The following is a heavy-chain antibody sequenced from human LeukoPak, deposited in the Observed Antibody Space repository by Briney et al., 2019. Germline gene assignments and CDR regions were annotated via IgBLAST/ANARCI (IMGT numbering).Heavy chain of an antibody. V-gene: IGHV3-48*01. Sequence: PGGSLRLSCAASGFTFSSYSMNWVRQAPGKGLEWVSYISSSSSTIYYADSVRGRFTISRDNAKNSLYLQMNSLRAEDTAVYHCARDPPQSPCPPYFYGMDVWGQGTTVTVSS. CDR2: ISSSSSTI. J-gene: IGHJ6*02. CDR3: ARDPPQSPCPPYFYGMDV. CDR1: GFTFSSYS.